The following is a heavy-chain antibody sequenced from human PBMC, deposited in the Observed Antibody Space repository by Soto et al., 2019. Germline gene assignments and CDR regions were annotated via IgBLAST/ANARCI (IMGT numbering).Heavy chain of an antibody. D-gene: IGHD1-26*01. CDR3: ARDPGRIVAFGGAFDI. Sequence: ASVKVSCKASGYTFTSYYMHWVRQAPGQGLEWMGIINPSGGSTSYAQKFQGRVTMTRDTSTSTVYMELSSLRSEDTAVYYCARDPGRIVAFGGAFDIWGQGTMVTVSS. CDR2: INPSGGST. J-gene: IGHJ3*02. V-gene: IGHV1-46*03. CDR1: GYTFTSYY.